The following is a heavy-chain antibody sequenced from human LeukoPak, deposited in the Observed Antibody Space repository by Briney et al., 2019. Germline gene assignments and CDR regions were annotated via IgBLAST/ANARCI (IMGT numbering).Heavy chain of an antibody. Sequence: ASVKVSCRASGYTFTSYGISWVRQAPGQGLEWMGWISAYNGNTNYAQKLQRRVTMTTDTSTSTAYMELRRLRSDDTAGYYCARPNEHGDYAAFDIWGQGTMVTVSS. J-gene: IGHJ3*02. V-gene: IGHV1-18*01. CDR3: ARPNEHGDYAAFDI. CDR2: ISAYNGNT. CDR1: GYTFTSYG. D-gene: IGHD4-17*01.